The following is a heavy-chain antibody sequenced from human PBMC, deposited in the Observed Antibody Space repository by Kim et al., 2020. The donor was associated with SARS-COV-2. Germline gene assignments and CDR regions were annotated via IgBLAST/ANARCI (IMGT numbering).Heavy chain of an antibody. V-gene: IGHV1-18*04. CDR2: ISAYNGNT. D-gene: IGHD6-19*01. J-gene: IGHJ6*02. CDR3: ARVIAVAGTGYYYYGMDV. Sequence: ASVKVSCKASGYTFTSYGISWVRQAPGQGLEWMGWISAYNGNTNYAQKLQGRVTMTTDTSTSTAYMELRSLRSDDTAVYYCARVIAVAGTGYYYYGMDVWGQGTTVTVSS. CDR1: GYTFTSYG.